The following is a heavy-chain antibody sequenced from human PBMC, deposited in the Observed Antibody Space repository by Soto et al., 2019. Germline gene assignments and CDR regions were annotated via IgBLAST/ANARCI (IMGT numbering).Heavy chain of an antibody. CDR2: ITSSSTTI. D-gene: IGHD1-26*01. CDR1: GFTFSTYS. CDR3: AKDLSPSSGTYYGYFDY. J-gene: IGHJ4*02. Sequence: EMQLVESGGGLVQPGGSLRLSCAASGFTFSTYSMNWVRQAPGKGLEWISYITSSSTTIFYADSVKGRFTISRDNAKNSLYLQMNSLRDEDTSVYYCAKDLSPSSGTYYGYFDYWGQGTLVTVSS. V-gene: IGHV3-48*02.